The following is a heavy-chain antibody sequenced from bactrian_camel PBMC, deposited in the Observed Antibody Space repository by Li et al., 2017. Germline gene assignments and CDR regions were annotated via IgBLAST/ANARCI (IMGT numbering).Heavy chain of an antibody. CDR2: VYTGGGDE. J-gene: IGHJ4*01. D-gene: IGHD6*01. CDR3: AADWRQLLATYPGQKCRWYGGNYAY. CDR1: DYTHSSYC. Sequence: DVQLVESGGGSVQAGGSLRLSCAASDYTHSSYCMGWFRQSPGNQREGIAAVYTGGGDEHYAASVKGRFTISRDNAKDSVHLQMNSLKPEDTAMYYCAADWRQLLATYPGQKCRWYGGNYAYWGQGTQVTVS. V-gene: IGHV3S31*01.